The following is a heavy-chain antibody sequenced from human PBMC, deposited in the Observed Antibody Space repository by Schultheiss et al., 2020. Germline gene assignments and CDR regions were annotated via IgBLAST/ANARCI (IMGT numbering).Heavy chain of an antibody. D-gene: IGHD6-13*01. J-gene: IGHJ4*02. V-gene: IGHV3-7*03. CDR2: INQDGSGK. CDR3: AKDSSSWPYYFDY. Sequence: GSLRLSCAASGFSFGTYSMSWVRQAPGKGLEWVANINQDGSGKYYVDSVKGRFTISRDNSKNTLYLQMNSLRAEDTAVYYCAKDSSSWPYYFDYWGQGTLVTVSS. CDR1: GFSFGTYS.